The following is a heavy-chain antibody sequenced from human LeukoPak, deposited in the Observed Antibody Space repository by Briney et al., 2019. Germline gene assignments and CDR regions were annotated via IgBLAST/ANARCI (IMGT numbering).Heavy chain of an antibody. V-gene: IGHV3-23*01. D-gene: IGHD1/OR15-1a*01. CDR3: CRTREDFDY. J-gene: IGHJ4*02. CDR1: GVTLSTYA. Sequence: GGSLRLSCAASGVTLSTYAMSWVRQAPGKGLEWVSAISGSGGGTYYADSVKGRFTISRDNSKNTLYLQMNSLRAEDTAVYYCCRTREDFDYWGQGTLVTVSS. CDR2: ISGSGGGT.